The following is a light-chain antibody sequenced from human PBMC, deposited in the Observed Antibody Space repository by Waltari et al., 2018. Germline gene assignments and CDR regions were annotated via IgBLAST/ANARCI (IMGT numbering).Light chain of an antibody. CDR3: SSYTSSSTFGV. V-gene: IGLV2-14*01. CDR2: DVS. J-gene: IGLJ3*02. CDR1: RSDVGGYNY. Sequence: QSALTQPASVSGSPGQSITISCTGTRSDVGGYNYVSWYQQHPGKAPKLMIYDVSKRPSGVSNRFSGSKSGNTASLTISGLQAEDEADYYCSSYTSSSTFGVFGGGTKLTVL.